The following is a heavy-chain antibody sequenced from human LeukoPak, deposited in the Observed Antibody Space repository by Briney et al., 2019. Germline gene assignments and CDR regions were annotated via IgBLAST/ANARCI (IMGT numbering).Heavy chain of an antibody. CDR3: ARVTGYMIEDYFDY. CDR2: INHSGTT. V-gene: IGHV4-34*01. D-gene: IGHD3-22*01. Sequence: SETLSLTCAVHGGSLNNYYWSWIRQPPGKGLEWLGEINHSGTTKYNPSLQSRVTISLVTSKNQFSLQLNSVTAADTSVYYCARVTGYMIEDYFDYWGQGTLVTVSS. J-gene: IGHJ4*02. CDR1: GGSLNNYY.